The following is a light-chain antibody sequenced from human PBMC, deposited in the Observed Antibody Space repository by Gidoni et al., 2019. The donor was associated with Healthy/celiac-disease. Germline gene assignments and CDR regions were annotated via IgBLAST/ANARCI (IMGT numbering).Light chain of an antibody. CDR3: QQRSNWPPD. V-gene: IGKV3-11*01. Sequence: EIVLTQSPATLSLSPGVRATLSCRASQSVSNSLAWYQQKPGQAPTLLIYDASNRATGIPARFSGSGSGTDFTLTISSLEPEDFAVYYCQQRSNWPPDFGGGTKVEIK. J-gene: IGKJ4*01. CDR1: QSVSNS. CDR2: DAS.